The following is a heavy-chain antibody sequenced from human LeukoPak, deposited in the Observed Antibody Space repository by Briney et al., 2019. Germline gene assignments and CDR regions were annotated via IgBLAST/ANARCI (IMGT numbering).Heavy chain of an antibody. CDR3: ARDSLWSGYYPYNWFDR. D-gene: IGHD3-3*01. CDR1: GFTFSSYT. V-gene: IGHV3-21*01. J-gene: IGHJ5*02. Sequence: GGSLRLSCAASGFTFSSYTMNWVRQAPGKGLEWVSSISSSSSYIYYADSVKGRFTISRDNAKNSLYLQMNSLSADDTAVYYCARDSLWSGYYPYNWFDRWGQGPLVTAS. CDR2: ISSSSSYI.